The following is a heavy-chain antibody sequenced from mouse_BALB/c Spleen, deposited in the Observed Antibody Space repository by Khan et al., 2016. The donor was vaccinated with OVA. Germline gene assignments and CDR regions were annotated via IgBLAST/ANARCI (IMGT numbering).Heavy chain of an antibody. V-gene: IGHV1-76*01. CDR2: IYPGTDNA. CDR3: ARGEAWYYCDY. Sequence: QMQLEESGAELVRPGASVKLSCKTSGYIFTSYWIHWVKQRSGQGLEWIARIYPGTDNAYYNEKLKGKATLTADKSSSTAYMQLSSLKSEASAVYLYARGEAWYYCDYWGQGTTLTVSS. CDR1: GYIFTSYW. J-gene: IGHJ2*01. D-gene: IGHD3-2*02.